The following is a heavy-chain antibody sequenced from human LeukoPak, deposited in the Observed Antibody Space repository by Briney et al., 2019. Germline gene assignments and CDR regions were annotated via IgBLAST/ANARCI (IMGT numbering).Heavy chain of an antibody. Sequence: GGSLRLSCAASGFTFSSYWMHWVRQAPGKGLVWVSRINSDGSSTSYADSVKGRFTISRDNAKNTLYLQMSSLRAEDTAVYYCAKDERNWNYNLASQTYDWGQGTLVTVSS. D-gene: IGHD1-7*01. J-gene: IGHJ4*02. CDR3: AKDERNWNYNLASQTYD. CDR2: INSDGSST. V-gene: IGHV3-74*01. CDR1: GFTFSSYW.